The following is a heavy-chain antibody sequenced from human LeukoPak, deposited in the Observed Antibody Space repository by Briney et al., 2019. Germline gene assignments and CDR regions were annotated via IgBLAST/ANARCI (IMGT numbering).Heavy chain of an antibody. CDR2: IYYSGST. J-gene: IGHJ6*02. CDR3: ARVPTEYSSSSRSYYYYGMDV. Sequence: SQTLSLTCTVSGGSISSGGYYWSWIRQHPGKGLEWIGYIYYSGSTYYNPSLKSRVTISVDRSKNQFSLKLSSETAADTAVYYCARVPTEYSSSSRSYYYYGMDVWGQGTTVTVSS. D-gene: IGHD6-6*01. V-gene: IGHV4-31*03. CDR1: GGSISSGGYY.